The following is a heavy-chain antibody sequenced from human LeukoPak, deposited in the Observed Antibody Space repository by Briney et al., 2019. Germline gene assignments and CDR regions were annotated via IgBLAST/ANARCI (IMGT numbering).Heavy chain of an antibody. Sequence: ASVKVSCKASGYTFTGYYMHWVRQAPGQGLEWMGWINPNSGGTNYGQKFQGRVTMTRDTSISIVYMELSRLRSDDTAVYYCARGPSDSSGYYYEGDAFDIWGQGTVVTVSS. CDR2: INPNSGGT. CDR3: ARGPSDSSGYYYEGDAFDI. CDR1: GYTFTGYY. D-gene: IGHD3-22*01. J-gene: IGHJ3*02. V-gene: IGHV1-2*02.